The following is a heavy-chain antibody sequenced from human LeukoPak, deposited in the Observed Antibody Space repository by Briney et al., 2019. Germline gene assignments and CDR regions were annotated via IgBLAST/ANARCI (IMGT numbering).Heavy chain of an antibody. J-gene: IGHJ4*02. CDR2: ISYDGSNK. CDR3: AKGGGPIDY. V-gene: IGHV3-30*18. Sequence: PGGSLRLSCAASGFTFSSYGMHWVRQAPGKGLEWVAVISYDGSNKYYADSVKGRFTISRDNSKNTLYLQMNSLRAEDTAVYYCAKGGGPIDYWGQGTLVTVSS. CDR1: GFTFSSYG. D-gene: IGHD1-26*01.